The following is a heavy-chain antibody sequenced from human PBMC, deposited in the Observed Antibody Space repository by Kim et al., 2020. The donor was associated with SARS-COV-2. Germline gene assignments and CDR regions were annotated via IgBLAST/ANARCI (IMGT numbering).Heavy chain of an antibody. Sequence: YAPSVKDRFTKSRDDSKSIAYLQMNSLKTGDTAVYYCTRARGYDFILDYWGQGTLVTVSS. J-gene: IGHJ4*02. D-gene: IGHD5-12*01. V-gene: IGHV3-49*02. CDR3: TRARGYDFILDY.